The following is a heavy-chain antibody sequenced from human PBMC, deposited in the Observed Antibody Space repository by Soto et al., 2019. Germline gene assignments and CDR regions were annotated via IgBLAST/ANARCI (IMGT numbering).Heavy chain of an antibody. D-gene: IGHD3-3*01. V-gene: IGHV4-39*01. Sequence: QLQLQESGPGLVKPSETLSLTCTVSDGSVSSSNYYWGLIRQSPGKGLEWIGSIYYSGSTYYNPSRESRVTISVDKYKNQFSLKVISVAAADTAVYYCAILEGRATISYYFDYWGQGTLVTVSS. CDR3: AILEGRATISYYFDY. CDR1: DGSVSSSNYY. J-gene: IGHJ4*02. CDR2: IYYSGST.